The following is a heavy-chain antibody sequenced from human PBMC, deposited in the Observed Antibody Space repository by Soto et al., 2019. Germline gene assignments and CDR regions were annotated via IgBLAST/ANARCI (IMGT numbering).Heavy chain of an antibody. CDR1: GGSFSGYY. Sequence: SETLSLTCAVYGGSFSGYYWSWIRQPPGKGLEWIGEINHSGSTNYNPSLKSRVTRTVDTSKNQFSLKLSSVTAADTALYYCSRGTGSYWGQGTLVTVSS. CDR3: SRGTGSY. V-gene: IGHV4-34*01. CDR2: INHSGST. D-gene: IGHD1-26*01. J-gene: IGHJ4*02.